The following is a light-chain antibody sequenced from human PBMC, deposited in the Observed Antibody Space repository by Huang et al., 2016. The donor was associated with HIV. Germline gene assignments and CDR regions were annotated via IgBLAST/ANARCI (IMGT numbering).Light chain of an antibody. Sequence: DTQMTQSPSTLSASIGDRVTITCRASQIITWWLAWYQQKPGKAPKVLIYKAASLERGVPSRFIGSGSGTEFTLTSSSLQPDDFATYYCQQYNAYPWTFGQGTKVEI. CDR3: QQYNAYPWT. V-gene: IGKV1-5*03. J-gene: IGKJ1*01. CDR2: KAA. CDR1: QIITWW.